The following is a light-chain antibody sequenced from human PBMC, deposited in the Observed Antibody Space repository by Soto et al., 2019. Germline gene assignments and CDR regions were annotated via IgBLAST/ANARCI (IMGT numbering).Light chain of an antibody. CDR1: QSIRSW. Sequence: DIQLIQSPSTLPASVGARVTVTCRASQSIRSWLAWYQEKPGKAPKLRIYKAYLLETGLPSRFSGSGSGTEFTLTISSLQTDECGPNNCHQYHSHPWTLRQGTKVYIK. V-gene: IGKV1-5*03. CDR2: KAY. CDR3: HQYHSHPWT. J-gene: IGKJ1*01.